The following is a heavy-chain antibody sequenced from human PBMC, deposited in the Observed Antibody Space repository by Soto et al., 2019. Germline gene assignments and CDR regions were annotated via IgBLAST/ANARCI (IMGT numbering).Heavy chain of an antibody. CDR1: GFTFSNAW. J-gene: IGHJ4*02. CDR2: IKSKTDGGTT. Sequence: GGSLRLSCAASGFTFSNAWMNWVRQAPGKGLEWVGRIKSKTDGGTTDYAAPVKGRFTISRDDSKNTLYLQMNSLKTEDTAVYYCTTASYCSGGSCLTGSTPPYYFDYWGQGTLVTVSS. D-gene: IGHD2-15*01. CDR3: TTASYCSGGSCLTGSTPPYYFDY. V-gene: IGHV3-15*07.